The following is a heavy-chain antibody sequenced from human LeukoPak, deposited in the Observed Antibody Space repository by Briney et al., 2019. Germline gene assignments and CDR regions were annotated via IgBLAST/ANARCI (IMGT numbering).Heavy chain of an antibody. J-gene: IGHJ6*03. CDR1: GGSISSSNW. CDR2: INHSGST. Sequence: SETLSLTCAVSGGSISSSNWWSWVRQPPGKGLEWIGEINHSGSTNYNPSLKSRVTISVDTSKNQFSLKLSSVTAADTAVYYCARVRVTMVRGVIFSYMDVWGKGTTVTVSS. D-gene: IGHD3-10*01. CDR3: ARVRVTMVRGVIFSYMDV. V-gene: IGHV4-4*02.